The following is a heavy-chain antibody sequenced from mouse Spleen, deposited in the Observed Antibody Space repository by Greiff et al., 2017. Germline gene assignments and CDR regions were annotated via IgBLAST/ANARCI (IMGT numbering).Heavy chain of an antibody. CDR1: GYTFTSYW. CDR2: IDPSDSYT. D-gene: IGHD2-4*01. Sequence: QVQLQQPGAELVMPGASVKLSCKASGYTFTSYWMHWVKQRPGQGLEWIGEIDPSDSYTNYNQKFKGKATLTVDKSSSTAYMQLSSLTSEDSAVYYCARSGGSTMITTGDFDYWGQGTTLTVSS. CDR3: ARSGGSTMITTGDFDY. V-gene: IGHV1-69*01. J-gene: IGHJ2*01.